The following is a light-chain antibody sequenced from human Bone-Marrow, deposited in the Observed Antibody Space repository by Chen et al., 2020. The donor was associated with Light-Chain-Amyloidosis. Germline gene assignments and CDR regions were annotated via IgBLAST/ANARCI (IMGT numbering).Light chain of an antibody. V-gene: IGLV3-25*03. J-gene: IGLJ2*01. CDR2: RAT. CDR3: QSADSSGTYEAI. Sequence: SYELTQPPSVSVSPGQTARITCSGDDLPTKYAYWYQQKPGQAPVLVIHRATERPSGIAERFSGSSAGTTATLTISAVQAEDEADYHCQSADSSGTYEAIFGGGTKLTVL. CDR1: DLPTKY.